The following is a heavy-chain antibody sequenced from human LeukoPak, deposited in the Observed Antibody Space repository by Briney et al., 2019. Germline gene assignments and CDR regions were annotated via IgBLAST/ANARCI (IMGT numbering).Heavy chain of an antibody. CDR1: GYTFTGYY. Sequence: ASVKVSCKASGYTFTGYYMHWVRQAPGQGLEWMGWINPISGGTNYAQKFQGWVTMTRDTSISTAYMELSRLRSDDTAVYYCARAMVRGVNWFDPWGQGTLVTVSS. J-gene: IGHJ5*02. D-gene: IGHD3-10*01. CDR3: ARAMVRGVNWFDP. V-gene: IGHV1-2*04. CDR2: INPISGGT.